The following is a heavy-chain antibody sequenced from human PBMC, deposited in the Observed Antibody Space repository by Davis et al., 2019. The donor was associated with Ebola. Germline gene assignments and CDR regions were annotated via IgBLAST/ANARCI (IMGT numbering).Heavy chain of an antibody. CDR1: GGSISSSSYY. V-gene: IGHV4-39*07. CDR2: TYYSGST. J-gene: IGHJ4*02. Sequence: GSLRLSCTVSGGSISSSSYYWGWIRQPPGKGLEWIGSTYYSGSTYYNPSLKSRVTISVDTSKNQFSLKLSSVTAADTAVYYCARATDEDFDYWGQGTLVTVSS. CDR3: ARATDEDFDY.